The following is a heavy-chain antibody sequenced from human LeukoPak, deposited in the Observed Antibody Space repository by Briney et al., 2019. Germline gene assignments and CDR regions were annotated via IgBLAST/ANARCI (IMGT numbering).Heavy chain of an antibody. V-gene: IGHV4-59*01. Sequence: SETLSLTCTVSGGSISSYYWSWIRQPPGKGLEWIGYIYYSGSTNYNPSLKSRVTISVDTSKNQFSLKLSSVTAEDTAVYYCASSYSSSWYRSNWFDPWGQGTLVTVSS. CDR3: ASSYSSSWYRSNWFDP. J-gene: IGHJ5*02. CDR2: IYYSGST. CDR1: GGSISSYY. D-gene: IGHD6-13*01.